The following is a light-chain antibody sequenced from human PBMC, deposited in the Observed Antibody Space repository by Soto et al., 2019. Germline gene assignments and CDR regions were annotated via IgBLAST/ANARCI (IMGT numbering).Light chain of an antibody. CDR2: KAS. CDR1: QSISTW. V-gene: IGKV1-5*03. Sequence: DIQMTQSPSTLSASVGDRVTITCRANQSISTWLAWYQRKPGKAPKLLIYKASSLESGVPSRFSGSGSGTEFTLTISSLQADDFATDYCQLYDSYSFTFGPGTKVDIK. CDR3: QLYDSYSFT. J-gene: IGKJ3*01.